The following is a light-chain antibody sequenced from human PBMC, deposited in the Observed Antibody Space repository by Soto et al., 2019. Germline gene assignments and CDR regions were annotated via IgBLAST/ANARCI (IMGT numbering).Light chain of an antibody. V-gene: IGLV1-51*01. J-gene: IGLJ1*01. Sequence: VLTQPPSVSEAPGQKVTISCSGSSSNIGNNYVSWYQQPPGTAPKLLIYDNNKRPSGIPDRFSGSKSGTSATLGITGLQAGDEADYYCGTWDSSLSAYVFGTGTKVTVL. CDR3: GTWDSSLSAYV. CDR1: SSNIGNNY. CDR2: DNN.